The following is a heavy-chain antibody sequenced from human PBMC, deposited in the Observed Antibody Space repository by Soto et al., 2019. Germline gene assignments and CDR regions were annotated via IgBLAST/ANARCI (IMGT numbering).Heavy chain of an antibody. Sequence: QTGGSLRLSCAASGFTFSNYGMHWVRQAPGKGLEWVAIIWYDGSNKYFADSVKGRFTISRDNSKNTLFLQMNSLRAEDTALYYCARPLTLVRGVQSYGMDVWGQGTTVTVSS. D-gene: IGHD3-10*01. CDR1: GFTFSNYG. CDR2: IWYDGSNK. CDR3: ARPLTLVRGVQSYGMDV. J-gene: IGHJ6*02. V-gene: IGHV3-33*01.